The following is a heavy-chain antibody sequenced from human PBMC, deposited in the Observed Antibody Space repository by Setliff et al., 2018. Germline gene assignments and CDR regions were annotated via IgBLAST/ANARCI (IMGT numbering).Heavy chain of an antibody. Sequence: SLRLSCVATGFSFRNCWASWVRQAPGKGPEWLASINPHGSEKYYADSVKGRFTISRDNAKNSLSLQMNNLRTEDTAVYYCFGAGTCSYWGQGTLVTVSS. D-gene: IGHD3-10*01. V-gene: IGHV3-7*01. J-gene: IGHJ4*02. CDR3: FGAGTCSY. CDR1: GFSFRNCW. CDR2: INPHGSEK.